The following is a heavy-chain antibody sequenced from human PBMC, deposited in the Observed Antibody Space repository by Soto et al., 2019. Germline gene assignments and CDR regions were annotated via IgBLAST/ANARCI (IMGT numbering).Heavy chain of an antibody. CDR2: IYHSGST. Sequence: SETLSLTCAVSGGSISSSNWWSWVRQPPGKGLEWIGEIYHSGSTNYNPSLKSRVTISVDKSKNQFSLKLSSVTAADTAVYYCARANPVYIAVAGRSWFDPWGQGTLVTVSS. CDR1: GGSISSSNW. V-gene: IGHV4-4*02. J-gene: IGHJ5*02. CDR3: ARANPVYIAVAGRSWFDP. D-gene: IGHD6-19*01.